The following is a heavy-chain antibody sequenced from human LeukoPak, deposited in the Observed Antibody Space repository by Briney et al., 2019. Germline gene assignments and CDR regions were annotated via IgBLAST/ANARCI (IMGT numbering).Heavy chain of an antibody. CDR2: IIPIFGTA. CDR3: ASSKALRLDHIYY. Sequence: SVKVSCKASGGTFSSYAISWVRQAPGQGLEWMGGIIPIFGTANYAQKFQGRVTITADESTSTAYMELSSLRSEGTAVYYCASSKALRLDHIYYWAQGPLFTVSS. V-gene: IGHV1-69*13. D-gene: IGHD2-21*01. CDR1: GGTFSSYA. J-gene: IGHJ4*02.